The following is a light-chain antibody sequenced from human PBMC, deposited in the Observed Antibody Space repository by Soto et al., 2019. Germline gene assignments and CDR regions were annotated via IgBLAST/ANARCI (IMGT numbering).Light chain of an antibody. Sequence: QSVLTQPASVSGSPGQSITISCTGTSSDVGSYNLVSWYQQHPGKAPKLMNYEVSKRPSGVSNRFSGSKSGNTASLTISGLQAEDEADYYCCSYAGSPYVFETGTKVT. V-gene: IGLV2-23*02. J-gene: IGLJ1*01. CDR2: EVS. CDR3: CSYAGSPYV. CDR1: SSDVGSYNL.